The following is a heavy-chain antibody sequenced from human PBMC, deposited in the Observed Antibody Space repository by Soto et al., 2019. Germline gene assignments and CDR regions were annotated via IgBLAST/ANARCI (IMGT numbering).Heavy chain of an antibody. Sequence: QVQLVQSGAEVKKPGASVKVSCKASGYTFTSYAMHWVRQAPGQRLEWMGWINAGNGNTKYSQKFQGRVTITRDTSASTSDMELSSLRSEDTAVYYCARSIVVVTAADYWGQGTLFTVSS. CDR3: ARSIVVVTAADY. V-gene: IGHV1-3*01. D-gene: IGHD2-21*02. CDR2: INAGNGNT. CDR1: GYTFTSYA. J-gene: IGHJ4*02.